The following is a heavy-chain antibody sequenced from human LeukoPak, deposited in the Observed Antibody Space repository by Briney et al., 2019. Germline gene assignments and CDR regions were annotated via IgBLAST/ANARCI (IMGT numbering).Heavy chain of an antibody. Sequence: PGGSLRLSCAASGFTFSSYAMSWVRQAPGQGLEWVSTVSGSGGSTNYADSVKGRFTISRDNSKNTLYLQMNSLRAEDTALYYCADHYYGSGTNVFDIWGQGTMVTVSS. D-gene: IGHD3-10*01. J-gene: IGHJ3*02. CDR2: VSGSGGST. CDR1: GFTFSSYA. CDR3: ADHYYGSGTNVFDI. V-gene: IGHV3-23*01.